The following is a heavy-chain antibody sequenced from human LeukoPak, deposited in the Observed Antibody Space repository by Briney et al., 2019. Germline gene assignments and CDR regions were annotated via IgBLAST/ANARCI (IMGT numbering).Heavy chain of an antibody. V-gene: IGHV3-49*04. Sequence: GGFLRHSCTASGFTFGDYAMSWVRQAPGKGLEWVGFIRSKAYGGTTEYAASVKGRFTISRDDSKSIAYLQMNSLKTEDTAVYYCTRRRGYSYGLFDYWGQGTLVTVSS. CDR2: IRSKAYGGTT. D-gene: IGHD5-18*01. CDR1: GFTFGDYA. J-gene: IGHJ4*02. CDR3: TRRRGYSYGLFDY.